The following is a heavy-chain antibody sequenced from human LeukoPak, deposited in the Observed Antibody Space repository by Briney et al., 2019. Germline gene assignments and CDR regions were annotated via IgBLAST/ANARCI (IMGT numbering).Heavy chain of an antibody. Sequence: SETLSLTCTVSGGSISDYYWGWIRQPPGKGLEWIAYIYYSGSANYNPSLQSRVTISVDTSKNQFSLKLNSVTAADTAVYYCARQNFYDSGAYYGLYYFDYWGQGTLVTVSS. CDR2: IYYSGSA. CDR1: GGSISDYY. CDR3: ARQNFYDSGAYYGLYYFDY. D-gene: IGHD3-22*01. V-gene: IGHV4-59*08. J-gene: IGHJ4*02.